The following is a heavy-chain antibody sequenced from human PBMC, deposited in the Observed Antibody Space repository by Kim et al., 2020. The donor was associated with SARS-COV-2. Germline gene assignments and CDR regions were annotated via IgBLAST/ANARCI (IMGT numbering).Heavy chain of an antibody. Sequence: NHSGSTNYTPSLKSRVTISVDTSKNQFSLKLSSVTAADTAVYYCARRFDYWGQGTLVTVSS. CDR3: ARRFDY. CDR2: NHSGST. V-gene: IGHV4-34*01. J-gene: IGHJ4*02.